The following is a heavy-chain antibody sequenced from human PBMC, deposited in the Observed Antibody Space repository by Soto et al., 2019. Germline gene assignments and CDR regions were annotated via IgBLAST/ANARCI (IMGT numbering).Heavy chain of an antibody. CDR3: AREGSPYYDDSSGYTYGMDV. D-gene: IGHD3-22*01. J-gene: IGHJ6*02. V-gene: IGHV4-31*03. Sequence: SETLSLTCTFSGGSIISGGYYWSWIRQHPGKGREWIGYIYYSGSTYYNPSLKSRVTISVDMSKNQFSLKLSSVTAADTAVYSCAREGSPYYDDSSGYTYGMDVWGQGTTVTVSS. CDR2: IYYSGST. CDR1: GGSIISGGYY.